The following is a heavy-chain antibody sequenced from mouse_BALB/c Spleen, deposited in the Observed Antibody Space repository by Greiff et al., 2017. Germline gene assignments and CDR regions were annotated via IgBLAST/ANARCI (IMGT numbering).Heavy chain of an antibody. CDR2: INPYNDGT. CDR3: ARGQVVALYYYAMDY. CDR1: GYTFTSYV. Sequence: VQLQQSGPELVKPGASVKMSCKASGYTFTSYVMHWVKQKPGQGLEWIGYINPYNDGTKYNEKFKGKATLTSDKSSSTAYMELSSLTSEDSAVYYCARGQVVALYYYAMDYWGQGTSVTVSS. V-gene: IGHV1-14*01. J-gene: IGHJ4*01. D-gene: IGHD1-1*01.